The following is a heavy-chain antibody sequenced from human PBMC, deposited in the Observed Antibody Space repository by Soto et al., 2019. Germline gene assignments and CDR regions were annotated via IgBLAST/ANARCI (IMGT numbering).Heavy chain of an antibody. CDR1: GFTLSSYA. CDR2: ISGSGGST. CDR3: AKDGVYYDILTGYYSFFDY. D-gene: IGHD3-9*01. J-gene: IGHJ4*02. V-gene: IGHV3-23*01. Sequence: PGGSLRLSCAAFGFTLSSYAMSWVRQAPGKGLEWVSAISGSGGSTYYADSVKGRFTISRDNSKNTLYLQMNSLRAEDTAVYYCAKDGVYYDILTGYYSFFDYWGQGTLVTVSS.